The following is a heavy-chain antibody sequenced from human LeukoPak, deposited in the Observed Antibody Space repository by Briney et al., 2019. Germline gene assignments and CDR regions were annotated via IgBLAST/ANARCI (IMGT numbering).Heavy chain of an antibody. Sequence: GGSLRLSCAASGFTFSSYGMHWVRQAPGKGLEWVAVIWYDGSNKYYADSVKGRFTISRDNSKNTLYLQMNSLRAEDTAVYYCAKDNGSGWYMGYYYYMDVWGKGTTVTVSS. CDR2: IWYDGSNK. V-gene: IGHV3-33*06. J-gene: IGHJ6*03. CDR1: GFTFSSYG. D-gene: IGHD6-19*01. CDR3: AKDNGSGWYMGYYYYMDV.